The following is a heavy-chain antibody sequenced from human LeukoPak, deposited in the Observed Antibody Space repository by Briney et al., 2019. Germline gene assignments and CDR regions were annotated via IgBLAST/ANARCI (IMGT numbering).Heavy chain of an antibody. CDR1: GGSISSGGYY. V-gene: IGHV4-31*03. CDR2: IYYSGST. J-gene: IGHJ4*02. D-gene: IGHD3-22*01. CDR3: ARDSYPSSGYYV. Sequence: SETLSLTCTGSGGSISSGGYYWSWIRQHPGKGLECIGYIYYSGSTYYNPSLKIRVTISVDTSKNQFSLKLSSVTAADTAVYYCARDSYPSSGYYVWGQGTLVTVSS.